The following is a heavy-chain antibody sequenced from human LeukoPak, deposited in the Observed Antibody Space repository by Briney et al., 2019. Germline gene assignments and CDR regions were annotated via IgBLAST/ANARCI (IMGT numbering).Heavy chain of an antibody. Sequence: SVKVSCKASVGTFSSYASSWVRQAPGQELGWMGRIIPIFGTANYAKKFQGRVTISADKSTSTAYMELSSLRSEDTAVYYCARDGSRVGAPSWGQGTLVTVSS. V-gene: IGHV1-69*06. CDR3: ARDGSRVGAPS. D-gene: IGHD1-26*01. CDR2: IIPIFGTA. CDR1: VGTFSSYA. J-gene: IGHJ4*02.